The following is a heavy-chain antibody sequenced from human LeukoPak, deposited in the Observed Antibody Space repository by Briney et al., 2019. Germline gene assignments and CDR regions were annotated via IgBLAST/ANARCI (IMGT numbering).Heavy chain of an antibody. CDR2: INPNSGGT. CDR1: GYTFTGYY. V-gene: IGHV1-2*02. CDR3: VSQGVGATGGFDY. J-gene: IGHJ4*02. Sequence: ASVKVSCKASGYTFTGYYMHWVRRAPGQGLEWMGWINPNSGGTNYAQKFQGRVTMTRDTSISTAYMELSRLRSDDTAVYYCVSQGVGATGGFDYWGQGTLVTVSS. D-gene: IGHD1-26*01.